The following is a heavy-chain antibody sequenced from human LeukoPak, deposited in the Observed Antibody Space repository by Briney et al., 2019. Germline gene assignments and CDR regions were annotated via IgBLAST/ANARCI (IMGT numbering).Heavy chain of an antibody. Sequence: PSETLSLTCTVSGGSISSSGYYWGWIRQPPGKWLEWIASIYYSGSTYYNPSLKSRVTISVDTSKNQLSLKLSSLTAADSVVYYCARHEYSGGYYGLSWFDPWGQGTLVTVSS. D-gene: IGHD1-26*01. CDR3: ARHEYSGGYYGLSWFDP. V-gene: IGHV4-39*01. J-gene: IGHJ5*02. CDR2: IYYSGST. CDR1: GGSISSSGYY.